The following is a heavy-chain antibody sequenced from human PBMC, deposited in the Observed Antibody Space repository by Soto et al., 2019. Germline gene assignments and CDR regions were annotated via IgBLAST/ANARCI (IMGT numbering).Heavy chain of an antibody. J-gene: IGHJ6*02. CDR3: GRDRLLRHLARGITKASYSGMDV. D-gene: IGHD3-10*01. CDR1: VFSFSTFD. Sequence: GGSLGLACAGSVFSFSTFDMRWVRQATGKSLEWVASVGKDGDIYYGGSLKGRFTISRDNGKNSLSLHMKSLRAEDTAVYYCGRDRLLRHLARGITKASYSGMDVWGQGTTVT. CDR2: VGKDGDI. V-gene: IGHV3-13*01.